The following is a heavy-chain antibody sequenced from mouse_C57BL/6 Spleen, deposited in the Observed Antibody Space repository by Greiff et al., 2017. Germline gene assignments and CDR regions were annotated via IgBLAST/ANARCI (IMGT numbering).Heavy chain of an antibody. CDR3: TTYYSNYYAMDY. J-gene: IGHJ4*01. CDR2: INPNNGGT. Sequence: EVQLQQSGPELVKPGASVKISCKASGYTFTDYYMNWVKQSPGKSLEWIGDINPNNGGTSYNQKFKGKATLTVDKSSSTAYMELRSLTSEDSADYYCTTYYSNYYAMDYWGQGTSVTVSS. CDR1: GYTFTDYY. V-gene: IGHV1-26*01. D-gene: IGHD2-5*01.